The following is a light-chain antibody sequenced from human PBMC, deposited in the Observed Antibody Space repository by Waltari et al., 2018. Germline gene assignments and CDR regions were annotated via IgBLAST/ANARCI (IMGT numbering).Light chain of an antibody. CDR3: NSYTSSSSLDGSVV. J-gene: IGLJ2*01. Sequence: QSALTHPASVSGSPGQSITISCTGTNTDVGSYYYVPWLQQHPGTAPKLILYKVSNRPSGVSNRFSGSKSGNTASLTISGLQAEDEADYYCNSYTSSSSLDGSVVFGGGTKVTVL. CDR1: NTDVGSYYY. V-gene: IGLV2-14*01. CDR2: KVS.